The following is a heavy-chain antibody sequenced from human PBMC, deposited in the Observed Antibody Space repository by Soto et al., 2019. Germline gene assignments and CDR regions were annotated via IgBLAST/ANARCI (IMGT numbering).Heavy chain of an antibody. CDR3: ARTGAVAGRLFDY. V-gene: IGHV4-28*01. CDR1: GYSISSSNW. CDR2: IYYSGST. J-gene: IGHJ4*02. Sequence: SETLSLTCAVSGYSISSSNWWGWIRQPPGKGLEWIGYIYYSGSTYYNPSLKSRVTMSVDTSKNQFSLKLSSVTAMDTAVYYCARTGAVAGRLFDYWGQGTLVTVSS. D-gene: IGHD6-19*01.